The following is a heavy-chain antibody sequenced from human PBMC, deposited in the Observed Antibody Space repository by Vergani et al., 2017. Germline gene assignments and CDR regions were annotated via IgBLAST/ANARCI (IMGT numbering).Heavy chain of an antibody. J-gene: IGHJ5*02. V-gene: IGHV4-61*01. CDR3: ARVPEAFDP. CDR1: GGSISSSSYY. CDR2: IYYSGST. Sequence: QLQLQESGPGLVKPSETLSLTCTVCGGSISSSSYYWSWIRQPPGKGLEWIGYIYYSGSTNYNPSLKSRVTISVDTSKNQFSLKLSSVTAADTAVYYCARVPEAFDPWGQGTLVTVSS.